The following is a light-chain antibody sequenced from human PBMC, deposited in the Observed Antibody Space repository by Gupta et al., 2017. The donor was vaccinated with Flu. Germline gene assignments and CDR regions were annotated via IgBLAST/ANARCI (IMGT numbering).Light chain of an antibody. CDR2: DAY. V-gene: IGKV3-11*01. CDR1: QNVDGY. Sequence: EVVLTQSPAILSLSPGERATLSCRASQNVDGYLAWYQQKPGQTPRLLIYDAYNRAPGVPARFSGRGSGTDYTLTITSLESEDFGVYYCQQRTNWLWTFGQGTKVEV. J-gene: IGKJ1*01. CDR3: QQRTNWLWT.